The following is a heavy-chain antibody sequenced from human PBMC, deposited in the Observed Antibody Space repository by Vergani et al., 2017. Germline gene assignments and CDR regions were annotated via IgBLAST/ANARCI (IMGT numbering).Heavy chain of an antibody. D-gene: IGHD3-3*01. J-gene: IGHJ6*02. V-gene: IGHV3-74*01. CDR3: ARDLLPNYAFLSGYSHAYSYSYLMDV. Sequence: EVQLVESGGGLVQPGGSLRLSCAASGFTFSSYWMHWVRQAPGKGLVWVSRINSDGSSTSYADSVKGRFTISRDNAKNPLYLQMNSLRAEDTAVYYCARDLLPNYAFLSGYSHAYSYSYLMDVWGQGTTVSVSS. CDR2: INSDGSST. CDR1: GFTFSSYW.